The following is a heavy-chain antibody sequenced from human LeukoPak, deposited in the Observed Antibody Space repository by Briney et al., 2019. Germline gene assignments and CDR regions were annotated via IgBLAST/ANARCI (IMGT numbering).Heavy chain of an antibody. CDR1: GGSFSGYY. J-gene: IGHJ5*02. V-gene: IGHV4-34*01. Sequence: SETLSLTCAVYGGSFSGYYWSWIRQPPGKGLEWIGEINHSGSTNYNPSLKSRVTISVDTSKNQFSLKLSSVTAADTAVYHCARGRVYYYDSSGYFNWFDPWGQGTLVTVSS. CDR2: INHSGST. D-gene: IGHD3-22*01. CDR3: ARGRVYYYDSSGYFNWFDP.